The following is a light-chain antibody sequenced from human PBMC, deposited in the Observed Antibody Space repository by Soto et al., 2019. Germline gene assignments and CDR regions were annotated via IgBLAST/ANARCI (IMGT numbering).Light chain of an antibody. CDR3: AAWDDSLNGVV. CDR1: SSNIGSKT. CDR2: INS. Sequence: QSVLTQPPSASGTPGQRVTISCSGSSSNIGSKTVNWYQQVPGTAPKLLIYINSQRPSGVPDRFSGSKSGTSASLAISGLQSEDEADYYCAAWDDSLNGVVFGGGTKVTVL. J-gene: IGLJ2*01. V-gene: IGLV1-44*01.